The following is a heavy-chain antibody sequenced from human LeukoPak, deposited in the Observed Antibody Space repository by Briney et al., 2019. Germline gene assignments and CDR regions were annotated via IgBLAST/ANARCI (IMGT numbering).Heavy chain of an antibody. CDR3: TTAPASLDY. Sequence: GGSLRLSCATSGFTFKKAWMSWIRQAPGKGLEWVGRIKSKHDGGTTDFAAPVKGRFSISRDDSENTLYLQMNSLISDDTAVYYCTTAPASLDYWGQGTLVTVSS. V-gene: IGHV3-15*01. CDR1: GFTFKKAW. J-gene: IGHJ4*02. CDR2: IKSKHDGGTT.